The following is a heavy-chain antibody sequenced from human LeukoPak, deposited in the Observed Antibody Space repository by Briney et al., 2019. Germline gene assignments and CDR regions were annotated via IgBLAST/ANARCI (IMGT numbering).Heavy chain of an antibody. CDR1: GGTFSSYA. CDR2: IIPIFGTA. Sequence: ASVKVSCKASGGTFSSYAISWVRQAPGQGLEWMGGIIPIFGTANYVQKFQGRVTITADESTSTAYMELSSLRSEDTAVYYCARGPWGELLHPYFDYWGQGTLVTVSS. V-gene: IGHV1-69*13. CDR3: ARGPWGELLHPYFDY. J-gene: IGHJ4*02. D-gene: IGHD1-26*01.